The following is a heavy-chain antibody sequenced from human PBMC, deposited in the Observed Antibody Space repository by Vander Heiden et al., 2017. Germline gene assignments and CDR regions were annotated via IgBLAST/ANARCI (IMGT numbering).Heavy chain of an antibody. CDR3: ARPPYYDILTGYYTYFDY. CDR2: ISYDGSNK. V-gene: IGHV3-30*01. J-gene: IGHJ4*02. Sequence: QVQLVESGGGVVQPGRSLRLSCAASGFTLSSYARRGVRQAPGKGLEWVAVISYDGSNKYYADSVKGRFTISRDNSKNTLYLQMNSLRAEDTAVYYCARPPYYDILTGYYTYFDYWGQGTLVTVSS. D-gene: IGHD3-9*01. CDR1: GFTLSSYA.